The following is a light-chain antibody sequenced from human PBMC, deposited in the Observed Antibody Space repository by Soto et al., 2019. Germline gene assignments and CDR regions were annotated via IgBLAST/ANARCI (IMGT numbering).Light chain of an antibody. CDR3: QQRSDWPPWT. J-gene: IGKJ1*01. Sequence: EVVLTQSPDTLSLSPGERATLSCRASQSVANYLAWYQQKPGQAPRLLMYDATNRATGIPARFSGSGSGTDFTLTISSLKPEDFAVYYCQQRSDWPPWTFGHGTKVEI. V-gene: IGKV3-11*01. CDR1: QSVANY. CDR2: DAT.